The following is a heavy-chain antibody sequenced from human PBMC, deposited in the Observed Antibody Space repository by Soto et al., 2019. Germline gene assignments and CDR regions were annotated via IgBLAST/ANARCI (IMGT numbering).Heavy chain of an antibody. CDR2: INAGNGNT. Sequence: ASVKVSCKASGYTFTSYAMRWVRQAPGQRLEWMGWINAGNGNTKYSQKFQGRVTITRDTSASTAYMELSSLRSEDTAVYYCAREGLVTKYGLLYMDVWGKGTTVTVSS. J-gene: IGHJ6*03. CDR1: GYTFTSYA. CDR3: AREGLVTKYGLLYMDV. D-gene: IGHD4-17*01. V-gene: IGHV1-3*01.